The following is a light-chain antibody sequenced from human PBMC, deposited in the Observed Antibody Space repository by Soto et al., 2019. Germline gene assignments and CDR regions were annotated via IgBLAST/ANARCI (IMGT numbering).Light chain of an antibody. Sequence: DIQMTQSPSSLSASVGDSITITCRASQDLNSWLVWYQQKPEKAPKSLIDAASSLQRGVPSRFSVSGSGTDFNLTISNLQPEDFGTYFCQQDHRYPLTFGGGTRVEIK. CDR2: AAS. CDR3: QQDHRYPLT. V-gene: IGKV1D-16*01. J-gene: IGKJ4*02. CDR1: QDLNSW.